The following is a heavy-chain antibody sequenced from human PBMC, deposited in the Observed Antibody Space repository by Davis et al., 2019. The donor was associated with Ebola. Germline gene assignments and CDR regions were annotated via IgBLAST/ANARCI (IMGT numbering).Heavy chain of an antibody. Sequence: AASVKVSCKASGGTFSSYAISWVRQAPGQGLEWMGGIIPQKFQGRVTITADESTSTAYMELSSLRSEDTAVYYCARGSRSSWYEWFDPWGQGTLVTVSS. D-gene: IGHD6-13*01. V-gene: IGHV1-69*13. CDR3: ARGSRSSWYEWFDP. CDR2: IIP. CDR1: GGTFSSYA. J-gene: IGHJ5*02.